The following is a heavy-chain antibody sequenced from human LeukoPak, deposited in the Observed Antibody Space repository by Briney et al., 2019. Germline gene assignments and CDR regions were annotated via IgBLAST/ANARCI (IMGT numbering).Heavy chain of an antibody. Sequence: ASVKVSCKASGYTFTSYGISWVRQAPGQGREWMGWISAYNGNTNYAQKLQGRVTMTTDTSTSTAYMELRSLRSDDTAVYYCAREIKVGANTGYYYYYMDVWGKGTTVTVSS. CDR2: ISAYNGNT. J-gene: IGHJ6*03. D-gene: IGHD1-26*01. CDR3: AREIKVGANTGYYYYYMDV. CDR1: GYTFTSYG. V-gene: IGHV1-18*01.